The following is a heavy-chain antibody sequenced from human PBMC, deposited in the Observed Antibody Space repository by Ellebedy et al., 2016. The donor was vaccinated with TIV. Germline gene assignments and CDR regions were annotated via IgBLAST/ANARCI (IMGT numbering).Heavy chain of an antibody. J-gene: IGHJ3*01. CDR1: GASIHNDNFY. CDR3: VRDRLWFGELRGAFDV. Sequence: MPSETLSLTCTVSGASIHNDNFYWGWFRQAPGKGLEWIGSVYYTGNTYYSASLQSRVTISVDTSKNQLSLRLISVSAADTATYYCVRDRLWFGELRGAFDVWGQGTTVTV. CDR2: VYYTGNT. D-gene: IGHD3-10*01. V-gene: IGHV4-39*07.